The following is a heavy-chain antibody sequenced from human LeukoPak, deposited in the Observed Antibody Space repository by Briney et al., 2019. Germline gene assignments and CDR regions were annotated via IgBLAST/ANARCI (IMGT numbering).Heavy chain of an antibody. CDR3: ARDAGITMVRGVPWRYYGMDV. CDR2: IYYSGST. J-gene: IGHJ6*04. V-gene: IGHV4-31*03. D-gene: IGHD3-10*01. Sequence: SETLSLTCTVSGGSISSGGYYWSWIRQHPGKGLEWIVYIYYSGSTYYNPSLKSRVTISVDTSKNQFSLKLSSVTAADTAVYYCARDAGITMVRGVPWRYYGMDVWGKGTTVTVSS. CDR1: GGSISSGGYY.